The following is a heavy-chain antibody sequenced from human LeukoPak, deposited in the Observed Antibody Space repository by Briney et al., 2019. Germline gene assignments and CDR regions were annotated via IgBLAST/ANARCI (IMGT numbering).Heavy chain of an antibody. CDR1: GFIFSSSA. CDR2: IVVGSGNT. Sequence: ASVKVSCKASGFIFSSSAVQWVRQARGQRLEWIGWIVVGSGNTNYAQNFQERVTITRDMSTSTAYMELSSLRSEDTAVYYCARGKIGYYYGDSDGFWGQGTLVTVSS. V-gene: IGHV1-58*01. CDR3: ARGKIGYYYGDSDGF. D-gene: IGHD4-17*01. J-gene: IGHJ4*02.